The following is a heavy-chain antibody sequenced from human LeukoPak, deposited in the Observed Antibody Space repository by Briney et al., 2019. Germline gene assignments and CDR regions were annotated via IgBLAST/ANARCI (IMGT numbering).Heavy chain of an antibody. V-gene: IGHV4-39*01. CDR1: GGSISSSSYY. Sequence: SETLSLTCTVSGGSISSSSYYWGWIRQPPGKGLEWIGSIYYSRSTYYNPSLKSRVTISVDTSKNQFSLKLSSVTAADTAVYYCARVVAYSVAGPRIDYWGQGTLVTVSS. CDR3: ARVVAYSVAGPRIDY. D-gene: IGHD6-19*01. CDR2: IYYSRST. J-gene: IGHJ4*02.